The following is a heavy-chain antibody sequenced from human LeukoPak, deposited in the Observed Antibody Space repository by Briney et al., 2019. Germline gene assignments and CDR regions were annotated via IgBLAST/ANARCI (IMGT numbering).Heavy chain of an antibody. J-gene: IGHJ4*02. Sequence: PRGSRFPSCAASGFTFSNAWTSWVRQAPGKGLEWVGRIKSKTDGGTTDYAAPVKGRFTILRDDSKNTLYLQMNSLKTEDTAVYYCTTDDIAAAYPFDYWGQGTLVSVSS. V-gene: IGHV3-15*01. CDR1: GFTFSNAW. CDR3: TTDDIAAAYPFDY. CDR2: IKSKTDGGTT. D-gene: IGHD6-13*01.